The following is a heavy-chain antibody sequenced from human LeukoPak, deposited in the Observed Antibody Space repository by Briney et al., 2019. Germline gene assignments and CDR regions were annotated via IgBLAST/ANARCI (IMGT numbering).Heavy chain of an antibody. D-gene: IGHD5-18*01. CDR3: ARDQYSYAHAAH. CDR1: GFTVSSNY. J-gene: IGHJ1*01. V-gene: IGHV3-66*01. Sequence: GGSLRLSCAASGFTVSSNYMSWVRQAPGKGLEWGSVIYSGGTTYYADSVKGRFTISRDNSKNTLHLQMNSLRAEDTAVYYCARDQYSYAHAAHWGQGTLVTVSS. CDR2: IYSGGTT.